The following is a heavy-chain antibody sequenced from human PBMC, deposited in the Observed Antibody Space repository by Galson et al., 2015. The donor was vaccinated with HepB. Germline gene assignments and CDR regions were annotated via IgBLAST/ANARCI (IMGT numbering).Heavy chain of an antibody. CDR3: ALPGIAVAGRDWFDP. CDR2: IIPIFGTA. D-gene: IGHD6-19*01. V-gene: IGHV1-69*13. CDR1: GYTFIGYY. Sequence: SVKVSCKASGYTFIGYYIHWVRQAPGQGLEWMGGIIPIFGTANYAQKFQGRVTITADESTSTAYMELSSLRSEDTAVYYCALPGIAVAGRDWFDPWGQGTLVTVSS. J-gene: IGHJ5*02.